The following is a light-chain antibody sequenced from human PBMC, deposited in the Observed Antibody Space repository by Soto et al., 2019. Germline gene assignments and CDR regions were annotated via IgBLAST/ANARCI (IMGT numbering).Light chain of an antibody. CDR3: QQYNSYST. Sequence: DIQMTQSPSTLSASVGDRVTITCRASQSISSWLAWYQQKPGKAPKLLIYDASSLESGVPSRFSGSGPGTEFTLTISSLQPDDFATYYCQQYNSYSTFGQGTKVDI. CDR2: DAS. J-gene: IGKJ1*01. V-gene: IGKV1-5*01. CDR1: QSISSW.